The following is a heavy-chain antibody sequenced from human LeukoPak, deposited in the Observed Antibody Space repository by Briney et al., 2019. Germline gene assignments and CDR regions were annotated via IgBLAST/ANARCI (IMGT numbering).Heavy chain of an antibody. CDR3: ARVAGGAPFDY. V-gene: IGHV3-21*01. CDR1: GFTFSSYS. Sequence: GGFLRLSCAASGFTFSSYSMNWVRQAPGKGLEWVSSISSSSSYIYYADSVKGRFTISRDNAKNSLYLQMNSLRAEDTAVYYCARVAGGAPFDYWGQGTLLTVSS. D-gene: IGHD1-26*01. J-gene: IGHJ4*02. CDR2: ISSSSSYI.